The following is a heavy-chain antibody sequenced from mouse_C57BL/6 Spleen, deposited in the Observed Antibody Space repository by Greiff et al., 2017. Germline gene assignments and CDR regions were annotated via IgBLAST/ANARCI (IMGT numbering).Heavy chain of an antibody. D-gene: IGHD3-3*01. CDR3: ARRAGTFFDY. J-gene: IGHJ2*01. CDR1: GYSFTGYY. CDR2: INPSTGGT. V-gene: IGHV1-42*01. Sequence: EVKLLESGPELVKPGASVKISCKASGYSFTGYYMNWVKQSPEKSLEWIGEINPSTGGTTYNQKFKAKATLTVDKSSSTAYMQLKSLTSEDSAVYYCARRAGTFFDYWGQGTTLTVSS.